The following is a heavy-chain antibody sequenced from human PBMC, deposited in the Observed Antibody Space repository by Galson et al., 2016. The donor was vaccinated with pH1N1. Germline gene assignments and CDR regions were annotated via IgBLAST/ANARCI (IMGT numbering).Heavy chain of an antibody. D-gene: IGHD3-16*01. Sequence: SETLSLTCTVSGGSISSSSYYWGWFRQPPGKGLEWIGDGYFNGDTYFNPSLKRRVTISVDTSKNHVSLKLNSVTAADTAVYYCARPLFSSYGLAGNIWGRGIPVAVSS. J-gene: IGHJ4*02. CDR2: GYFNGDT. CDR1: GGSISSSSYY. V-gene: IGHV4-39*02. CDR3: ARPLFSSYGLAGNI.